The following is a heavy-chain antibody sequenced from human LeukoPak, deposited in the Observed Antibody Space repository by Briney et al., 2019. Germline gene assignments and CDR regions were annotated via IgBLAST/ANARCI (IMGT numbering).Heavy chain of an antibody. CDR1: GFTFSSYG. D-gene: IGHD4-17*01. Sequence: PGRSLRLSCAASGFTFSSYGMHWVRQAPGKGLEWVAVIWYDGSNKYYADSVKGRFTISRDNSENTMDLIMNRLTVDDTALYYCARLATVTTADAFDVWGQGTLVTVAS. CDR2: IWYDGSNK. CDR3: ARLATVTTADAFDV. J-gene: IGHJ3*01. V-gene: IGHV3-33*01.